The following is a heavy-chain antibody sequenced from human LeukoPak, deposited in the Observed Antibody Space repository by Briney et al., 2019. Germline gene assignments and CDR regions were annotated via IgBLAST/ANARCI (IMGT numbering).Heavy chain of an antibody. CDR2: IYYSGST. J-gene: IGHJ3*02. CDR3: ARTSLAGKRNDAFDI. D-gene: IGHD6-13*01. V-gene: IGHV4-59*01. Sequence: SETLSLTCTVSGGSISRYYWSWIRQPPGKGLEWIGYIYYSGSTNYNPSLKSRVTISVDTSKNQFSLKLSSVTAADTAVYYCARTSLAGKRNDAFDIWGQGTMVTVSS. CDR1: GGSISRYY.